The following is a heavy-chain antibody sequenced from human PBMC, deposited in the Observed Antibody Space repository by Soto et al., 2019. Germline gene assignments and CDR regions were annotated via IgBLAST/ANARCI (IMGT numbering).Heavy chain of an antibody. Sequence: GGSLRLSCAASGFTFSSYAMHWVRQAPGKGLEWVAVISYDGSNKYYADSVKGRFTISRDNSKNTLYLQMNSLRAEDTAVYYCAREYYDFWSGYCPYFDYWGQGTLVTVSS. D-gene: IGHD3-3*01. CDR1: GFTFSSYA. V-gene: IGHV3-30-3*01. J-gene: IGHJ4*02. CDR3: AREYYDFWSGYCPYFDY. CDR2: ISYDGSNK.